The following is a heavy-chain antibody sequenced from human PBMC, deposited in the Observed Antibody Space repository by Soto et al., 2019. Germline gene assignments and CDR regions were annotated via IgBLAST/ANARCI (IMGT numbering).Heavy chain of an antibody. D-gene: IGHD2-21*02. CDR2: VYHTGDT. CDR1: VGTFASSHW. J-gene: IGHJ5*02. V-gene: IGHV4-4*02. Sequence: NPSETLSVTCGVSVGTFASSHWWSCVRQSPGGGLEWIGNVYHTGDTNFNPSLQSRVTISVDKSNNQFSLRLNSLTAADTAVYFCAREIVTAGGNNYFDPWGPGTQVTVSS. CDR3: AREIVTAGGNNYFDP.